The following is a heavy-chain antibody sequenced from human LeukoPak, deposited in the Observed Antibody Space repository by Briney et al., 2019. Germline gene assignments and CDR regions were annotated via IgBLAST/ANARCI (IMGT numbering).Heavy chain of an antibody. J-gene: IGHJ3*02. CDR3: VRKGGIYCYDGCFHDAFDI. CDR1: GYMINKYW. Sequence: GGSLRLSCAASGYMINKYWMNWVRQAPGKGLEWVANINGDGSESHSVDSVEGRFTISRDNAKNSLYLQMNSLRGEDTAVYYCVRKGGIYCYDGCFHDAFDIWGQGTTVTVSS. D-gene: IGHD3-16*02. V-gene: IGHV3-7*01. CDR2: INGDGSES.